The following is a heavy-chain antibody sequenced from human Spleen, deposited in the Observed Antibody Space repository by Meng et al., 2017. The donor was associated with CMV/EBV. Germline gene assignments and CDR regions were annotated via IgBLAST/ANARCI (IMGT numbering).Heavy chain of an antibody. Sequence: SGFPFSSYAMSWVRQAPGKGLEWVSAISGSGGSTYYADSVKGRFTISRDNSKNTLYLQMNSLRAEDTAVYYCAKEDSLEMATTCFDYWGQGTLVTVSS. CDR1: GFPFSSYA. CDR2: ISGSGGST. V-gene: IGHV3-23*01. J-gene: IGHJ4*02. D-gene: IGHD5-24*01. CDR3: AKEDSLEMATTCFDY.